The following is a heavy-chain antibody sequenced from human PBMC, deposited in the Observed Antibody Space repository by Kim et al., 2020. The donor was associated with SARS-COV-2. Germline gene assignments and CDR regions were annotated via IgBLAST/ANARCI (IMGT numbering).Heavy chain of an antibody. Sequence: SVKVSCKASGGTFSSYAISWVRQAPGQGLEWMGRIIPILGIANYAQKFQGRVTITADKSTSTAYMELSSLRSEDTAVYYCARDLGYYGSGRRYGMDVWGQGTTVTVSS. CDR3: ARDLGYYGSGRRYGMDV. J-gene: IGHJ6*02. V-gene: IGHV1-69*04. CDR2: IIPILGIA. D-gene: IGHD3-10*01. CDR1: GGTFSSYA.